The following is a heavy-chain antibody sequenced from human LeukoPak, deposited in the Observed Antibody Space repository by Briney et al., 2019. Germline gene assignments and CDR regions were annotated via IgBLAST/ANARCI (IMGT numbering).Heavy chain of an antibody. CDR2: IYYSGST. J-gene: IGHJ6*02. Sequence: SESLSLTCTVSGGSISSSSYYWGWIRQPPGKGLEWIGSIYYSGSTYYNPSLKGRVTISVDTSKNQFSLKLSSVTAADTAVYYCARNTVLRYFDWLSTDGMDVWGQGTTVTVSS. CDR1: GGSISSSSYY. D-gene: IGHD3-9*01. CDR3: ARNTVLRYFDWLSTDGMDV. V-gene: IGHV4-39*01.